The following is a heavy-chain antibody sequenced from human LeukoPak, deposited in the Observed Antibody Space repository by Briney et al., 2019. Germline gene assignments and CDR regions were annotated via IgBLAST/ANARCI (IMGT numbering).Heavy chain of an antibody. CDR2: IATSSDYT. V-gene: IGHV3-21*06. J-gene: IGHJ3*02. CDR3: ARGRSITILRGVAISDGFDI. Sequence: PGGSLRLSCAASGFTFSTYSMNWVRQAPGKGLEWVSSIATSSDYTYYAGSLKGRFTISRDNAKNSLYLHMNSLRPDDTAVYYCARGRSITILRGVAISDGFDIWGQGTKVTVS. D-gene: IGHD3-10*01. CDR1: GFTFSTYS.